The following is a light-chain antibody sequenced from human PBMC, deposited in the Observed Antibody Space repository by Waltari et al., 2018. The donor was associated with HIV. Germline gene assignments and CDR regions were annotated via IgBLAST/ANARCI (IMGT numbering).Light chain of an antibody. J-gene: IGKJ4*01. V-gene: IGKV1-9*01. CDR1: PGISRY. Sequence: DIQLTQSPSFLSASVGDRVTITCRASPGISRYLAWYQQKPGKAPKLLIYAASTLQSGVPARFSGSGYGTEFTLTISSLQPEDFATYYCQQLNSFPLTFGGGTKVEIK. CDR3: QQLNSFPLT. CDR2: AAS.